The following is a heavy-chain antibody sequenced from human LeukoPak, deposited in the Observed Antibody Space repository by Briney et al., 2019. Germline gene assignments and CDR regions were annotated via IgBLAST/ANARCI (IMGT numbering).Heavy chain of an antibody. CDR3: ARNDIGGEYFDY. J-gene: IGHJ4*02. CDR2: IYYSGST. V-gene: IGHV4-30-4*08. Sequence: PSETLSLTCTVSGGSISSGDYYWSWIRQPPGKGLEWIGYIYYSGSTYYNPSLKSRVTISVDTSKNQFSLKLSSVTAADTAVYYCARNDIGGEYFDYWGQGTLVTVSS. CDR1: GGSISSGDYY. D-gene: IGHD3-9*01.